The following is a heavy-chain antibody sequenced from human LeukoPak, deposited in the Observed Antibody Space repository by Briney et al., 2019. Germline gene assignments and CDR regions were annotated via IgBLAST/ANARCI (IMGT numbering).Heavy chain of an antibody. V-gene: IGHV3-23*01. D-gene: IGHD1-14*01. Sequence: GKSLRLSCAASGLTFSSYAMSWVRQAPGKGLVWVSAISGSGNSMYYADSVKGRFTISRDNFKNILYLQMNSLRAEDTAVYYCAKGNNQRGFSYYGMDVWGQGTTVTVS. CDR2: ISGSGNSM. CDR3: AKGNNQRGFSYYGMDV. CDR1: GLTFSSYA. J-gene: IGHJ6*02.